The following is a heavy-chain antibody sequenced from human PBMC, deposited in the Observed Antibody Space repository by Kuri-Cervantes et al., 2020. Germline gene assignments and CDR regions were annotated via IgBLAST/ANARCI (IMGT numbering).Heavy chain of an antibody. CDR1: GGSLTTGGYY. J-gene: IGHJ5*02. V-gene: IGHV4-31*03. D-gene: IGHD2-2*02. Sequence: SQTLSPTCTVSGGSLTTGGYYCSWIRQHPGKGLEWIGYIYYSRSTYYNPSLKSRVTISVDTSKNQFSLKLSSVTAADTAVYYCARRPHACSSTSCYTGAWFDPWGQGTLVTVSS. CDR3: ARRPHACSSTSCYTGAWFDP. CDR2: IYYSRST.